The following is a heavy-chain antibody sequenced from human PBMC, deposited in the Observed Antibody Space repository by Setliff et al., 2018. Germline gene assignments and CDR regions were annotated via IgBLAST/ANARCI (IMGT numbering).Heavy chain of an antibody. D-gene: IGHD4-17*01. CDR1: GGPVTRTTTF. CDR2: TYDSGST. CDR3: ARAAVTSGARADYFDN. Sequence: LSLTCTVSGGPVTRTTTFWGWVRQTSGKGLEWIGSTYDSGSTYYNPSLNSRVTISEDTSKNQFSLKLTSVTAADAAVYYCARAAVTSGARADYFDNWGRGTLVTVSS. J-gene: IGHJ4*02. V-gene: IGHV4-39*07.